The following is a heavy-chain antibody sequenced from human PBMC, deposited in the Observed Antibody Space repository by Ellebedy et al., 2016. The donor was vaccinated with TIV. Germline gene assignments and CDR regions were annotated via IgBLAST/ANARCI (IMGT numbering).Heavy chain of an antibody. Sequence: PGGSLRLSCAASGVTFTSFGMHWVRQPAGKGLEWIAVVSDDGSKIRYAEFVKGRFTVSRDNSKNMVYLQMNSLRPEDTDVYYCAKDQFRAIRNDDAGYGMDVWGQGTTVTVSS. CDR1: GVTFTSFG. CDR2: VSDDGSKI. D-gene: IGHD1-1*01. V-gene: IGHV3-30*13. J-gene: IGHJ6*02. CDR3: AKDQFRAIRNDDAGYGMDV.